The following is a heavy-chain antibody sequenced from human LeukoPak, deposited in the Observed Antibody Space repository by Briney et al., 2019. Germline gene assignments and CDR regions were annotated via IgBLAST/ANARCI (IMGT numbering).Heavy chain of an antibody. D-gene: IGHD3-10*01. CDR3: ARVAGVYYADAFDI. CDR1: GFTFSSYG. CDR2: IRYDGSNK. Sequence: GGSLRLSCAASGFTFSSYGMHWVRQAPGKGLEWVAFIRYDGSNKYYADSVKGRFTISRDNSKNTLYLQMNSLRAEDTAVYYYARVAGVYYADAFDIWGQGTMVTVSS. J-gene: IGHJ3*02. V-gene: IGHV3-30*02.